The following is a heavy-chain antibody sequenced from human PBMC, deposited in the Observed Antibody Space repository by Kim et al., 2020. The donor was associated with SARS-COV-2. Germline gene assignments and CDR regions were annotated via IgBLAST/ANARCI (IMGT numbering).Heavy chain of an antibody. CDR3: ARAISGSYLIDY. V-gene: IGHV3-13*04. CDR2: IGTAGDT. D-gene: IGHD1-26*01. Sequence: GGSLRLSCAASGFTFSSYDMHWVRQATGKGLEWVSAIGTAGDTYYPGSVKGRFTISRENAKNSLYLQMNSLRAGDTAVYYCARAISGSYLIDYWGQGTLGTVSS. J-gene: IGHJ4*02. CDR1: GFTFSSYD.